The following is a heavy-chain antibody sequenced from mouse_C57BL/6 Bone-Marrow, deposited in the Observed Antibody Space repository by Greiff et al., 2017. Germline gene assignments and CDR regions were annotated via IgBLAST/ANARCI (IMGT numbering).Heavy chain of an antibody. V-gene: IGHV1-62-2*01. CDR1: GYTFTEYT. CDR2: FYPGSGSI. Sequence: QVQLQQSGAELVKPGASVKLSCKASGYTFTEYTIHWVKQRSGQGLEWIGWFYPGSGSIKYNEKFKDKATLTADKSSSTVYMELSGLTSEDSAVYFCARHEVYYGSSYNYAMDYWGQGTSVTVSS. D-gene: IGHD1-1*01. CDR3: ARHEVYYGSSYNYAMDY. J-gene: IGHJ4*01.